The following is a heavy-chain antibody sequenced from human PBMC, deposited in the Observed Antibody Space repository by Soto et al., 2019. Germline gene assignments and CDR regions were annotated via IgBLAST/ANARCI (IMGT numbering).Heavy chain of an antibody. V-gene: IGHV3-30*18. D-gene: IGHD3-3*01. Sequence: PGGSLRLSCAASGFTFSSYGMNWVRQAPGKGLEWVAVISNDGSSKYYADSVKGRFTISRDNSKNTLYLQMNSLRAEDTAVYYCAKDFLYGDFWSGYPAKFWGQGTLVTVSS. CDR1: GFTFSSYG. CDR3: AKDFLYGDFWSGYPAKF. J-gene: IGHJ4*02. CDR2: ISNDGSSK.